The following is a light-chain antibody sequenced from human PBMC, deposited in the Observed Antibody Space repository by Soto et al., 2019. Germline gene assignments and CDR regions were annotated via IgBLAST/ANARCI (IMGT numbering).Light chain of an antibody. CDR2: GAS. V-gene: IGKV3-15*01. J-gene: IGKJ1*01. CDR3: QKYNNWHRT. CDR1: QSVRSD. Sequence: EIVMTQSPATLSVSPGERATLSGRASQSVRSDLAWYQQKPGQPPRLLIYGASTRATGIPARFSGSGSGTDFTLTISSLQSEDFAVYYCQKYNNWHRTFGQGTKGDIK.